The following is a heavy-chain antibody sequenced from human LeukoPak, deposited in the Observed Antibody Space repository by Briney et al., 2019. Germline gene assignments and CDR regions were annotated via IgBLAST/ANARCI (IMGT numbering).Heavy chain of an antibody. CDR2: IYYTGST. Sequence: SETLSLTCTISGSSITSVSHYWGWIRQPPGKGLEWIVDIYYTGSTYYSPSLRSRVTMSVHTSENQFSPRLNSVTAVDTAVYYCARRWGNIVGVTYEYWGQGTLVTVSS. V-gene: IGHV4-39*01. J-gene: IGHJ4*02. D-gene: IGHD3-16*01. CDR1: GSSITSVSHY. CDR3: ARRWGNIVGVTYEY.